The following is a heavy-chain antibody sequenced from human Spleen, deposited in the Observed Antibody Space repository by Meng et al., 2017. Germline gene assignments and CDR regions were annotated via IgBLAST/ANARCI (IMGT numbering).Heavy chain of an antibody. Sequence: QVQLQESGAGLVKPSETLSLTCTVSGGSISNFYCNWIRQPAGKGLEWIGRVYTSGSTNYNPSLKSRVTMSVDTSKNQFSLTLSSVTAADAAVYYCARGYYDSSGFHYNWFDRWGQGTLVTVSS. V-gene: IGHV4-4*07. J-gene: IGHJ5*02. CDR2: VYTSGST. D-gene: IGHD3-22*01. CDR1: GGSISNFY. CDR3: ARGYYDSSGFHYNWFDR.